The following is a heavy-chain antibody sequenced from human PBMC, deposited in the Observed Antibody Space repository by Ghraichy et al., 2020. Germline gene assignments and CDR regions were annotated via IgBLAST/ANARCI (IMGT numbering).Heavy chain of an antibody. J-gene: IGHJ4*02. CDR3: ARGGPVYCSGVSCYFGDF. D-gene: IGHD2-15*01. V-gene: IGHV3-74*01. CDR2: INGDGTII. CDR1: GFTFSHYW. Sequence: GGSLRLSCAASGFTFSHYWMHWVRQAPGKGLVWVSHINGDGTIIHYADSVKDRFTISRDNAQNTLYLQMNSLRAEDTAVYYCARGGPVYCSGVSCYFGDFRGQGTLVTGSS.